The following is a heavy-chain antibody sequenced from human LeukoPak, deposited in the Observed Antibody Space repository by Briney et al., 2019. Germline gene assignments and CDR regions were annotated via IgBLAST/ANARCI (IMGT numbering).Heavy chain of an antibody. V-gene: IGHV4-34*01. CDR1: GGSFSGYY. D-gene: IGHD4-17*01. CDR3: ARGEYGDYAGGYYYYMDV. CDR2: INHSGST. Sequence: PSETLSLTCAVYGGSFSGYYWSWIRQPPGKGLEWIGEINHSGSTNYNPSLKSRVTISVDTSKNQFSLKLSSVTAADTAVYYCARGEYGDYAGGYYYYMDVRGKGTTVTVSS. J-gene: IGHJ6*03.